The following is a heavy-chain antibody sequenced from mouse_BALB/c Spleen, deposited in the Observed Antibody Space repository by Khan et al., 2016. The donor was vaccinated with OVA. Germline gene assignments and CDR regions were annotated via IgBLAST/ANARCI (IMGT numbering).Heavy chain of an antibody. CDR2: ISSGGGST. J-gene: IGHJ4*01. D-gene: IGHD2-1*01. Sequence: DVKLVESGGGLVKPGGSLKLSCAASGFAFSSSDMSWVRQTPEKRLEWVAYISSGGGSTYYPDTVKGRFTISRANAKNTLYLQMIRRKTEDTAMFCCAKGWGCNFCEAMDYWGQGTSVTVSS. CDR1: GFAFSSSD. V-gene: IGHV5-12-1*01. CDR3: AKGWGCNFCEAMDY.